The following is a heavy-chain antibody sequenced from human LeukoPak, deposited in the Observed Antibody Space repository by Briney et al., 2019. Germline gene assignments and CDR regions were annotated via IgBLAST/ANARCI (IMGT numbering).Heavy chain of an antibody. Sequence: PGGSLRLSCAASGFIFSAYSMNWVRQVPGKGLEWVSYISDSSDIIYYADSVKGRFTISRDNAKDSLYLQMNSLRAEDTAIYYCARGYSGTYPNVWGQGTMVTVSS. V-gene: IGHV3-48*04. CDR2: ISDSSDII. D-gene: IGHD1-26*01. CDR1: GFIFSAYS. J-gene: IGHJ3*01. CDR3: ARGYSGTYPNV.